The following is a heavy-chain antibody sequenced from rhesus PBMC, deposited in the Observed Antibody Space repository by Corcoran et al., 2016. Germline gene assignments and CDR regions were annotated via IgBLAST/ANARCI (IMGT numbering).Heavy chain of an antibody. CDR1: GFTFSDYY. CDR2: ISNGGGSK. Sequence: EVQLVESGGGLAKPGGSLRLSCAASGFTFSDYYMDWVRQAPGKGLEWVSRISNGGGSKWYSDGVKGRFTISRENAKNTLYLQMNSLRAEDTAVYYCARRGYSNYGNYFDYWGQGVLVTVSS. V-gene: IGHV3-178*01. J-gene: IGHJ4*01. CDR3: ARRGYSNYGNYFDY. D-gene: IGHD4-23*01.